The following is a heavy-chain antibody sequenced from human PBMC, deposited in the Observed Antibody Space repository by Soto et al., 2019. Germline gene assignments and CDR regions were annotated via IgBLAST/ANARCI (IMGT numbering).Heavy chain of an antibody. CDR3: AKESGTNYGLTSYFDY. Sequence: GGSLRLSCAASGFTFSSYAMSWVRQAPGKGLEWVSAISGSGGSTYYADSVKGRFTISRDNSKNTLYLQMNSLRAEDTAVYYCAKESGTNYGLTSYFDYWGQGTLVTVSS. J-gene: IGHJ4*02. D-gene: IGHD1-7*01. CDR1: GFTFSSYA. V-gene: IGHV3-23*01. CDR2: ISGSGGST.